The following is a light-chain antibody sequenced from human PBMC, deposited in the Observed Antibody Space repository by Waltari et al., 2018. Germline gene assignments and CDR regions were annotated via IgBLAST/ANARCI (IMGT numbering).Light chain of an antibody. CDR3: QQSFSTPLT. CDR1: QSISSY. J-gene: IGKJ4*01. CDR2: AAS. Sequence: DIQVTQSPSSLSASLGDSVTITCRASQSISSYLKWYQQKPGVAPKLLIYAASSLRNGVPSRFSGSGSGTDFSLTISSLQPEDFATYYCQQSFSTPLTFGGGTKVEIK. V-gene: IGKV1-39*01.